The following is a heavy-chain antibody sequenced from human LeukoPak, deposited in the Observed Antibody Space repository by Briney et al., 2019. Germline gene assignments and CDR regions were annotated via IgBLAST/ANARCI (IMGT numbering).Heavy chain of an antibody. V-gene: IGHV3-23*01. J-gene: IGHJ3*02. CDR2: ISGSGGST. CDR3: ATEDIRYCSSTSCTRGAFDI. D-gene: IGHD2-2*01. CDR1: GFTFSSYA. Sequence: PGGSLRLSCAASGFTFSSYAMSWVRQAPGKGLEWVSAISGSGGSTYYADSVKGRFTISRDNSKNTLYLQMNSLRAEDTAVYYCATEDIRYCSSTSCTRGAFDIWGQGTMVTVSS.